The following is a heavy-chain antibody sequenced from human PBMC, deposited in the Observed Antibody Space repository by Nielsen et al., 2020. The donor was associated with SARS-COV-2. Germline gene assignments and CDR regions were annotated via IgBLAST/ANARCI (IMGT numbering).Heavy chain of an antibody. D-gene: IGHD1-26*01. J-gene: IGHJ6*02. CDR2: ISYSGST. CDR3: ARVIVGSTLYYYYCMDV. CDR1: GGSISSGDYY. Sequence: SETLSLTCTVSGGSISSGDYYWSWIRQPPGKGLEWIGYISYSGSTYYNPSLKSRVTISVDTSKNQFSLKLSSVTAADAAVYYCARVIVGSTLYYYYCMDVWGQGTTVTVSS. V-gene: IGHV4-30-4*01.